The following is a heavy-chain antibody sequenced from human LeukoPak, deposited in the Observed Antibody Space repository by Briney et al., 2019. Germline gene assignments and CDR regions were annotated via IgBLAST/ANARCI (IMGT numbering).Heavy chain of an antibody. CDR1: GYTITNNY. D-gene: IGHD5-24*01. Sequence: ASVKVSCKASGYTITNNYMHWVLQAPGQGLEWMGVINPSGTGTSYAQKFQGRITMSRDTSTSTVYMELSSLRSEDTAFYYCATDHSMANTAWWFDPWGQGTLVTVSS. CDR2: INPSGTGT. CDR3: ATDHSMANTAWWFDP. V-gene: IGHV1-46*01. J-gene: IGHJ5*02.